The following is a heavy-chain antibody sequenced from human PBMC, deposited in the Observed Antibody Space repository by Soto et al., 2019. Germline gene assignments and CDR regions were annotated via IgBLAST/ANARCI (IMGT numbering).Heavy chain of an antibody. CDR1: GFTFSTFW. J-gene: IGHJ4*02. Sequence: GGSLRLSCEASGFTFSTFWLHWVRQAPGKGLVWVSRINSDGSSTNYADSVKGRVTISRDNAKNMLYLQMNSLRAEDTAVYYCARDFEYWGQGTLVTVSS. CDR3: ARDFEY. V-gene: IGHV3-74*01. CDR2: INSDGSST.